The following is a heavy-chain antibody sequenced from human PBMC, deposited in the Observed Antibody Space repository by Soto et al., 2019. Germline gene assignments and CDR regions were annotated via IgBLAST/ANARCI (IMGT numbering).Heavy chain of an antibody. Sequence: SVTLSLTWTVSGGSISSSGYYWGWIRQPPGKGLEWIGSIYYSGSTYYNPSLKSRVTISVDTSKNQFSLKLSSVTAADTAVYYCARSGYSYGPNPLLYWGQGTLVTVSS. CDR3: ARSGYSYGPNPLLY. V-gene: IGHV4-39*07. CDR2: IYYSGST. CDR1: GGSISSSGYY. J-gene: IGHJ4*02. D-gene: IGHD5-18*01.